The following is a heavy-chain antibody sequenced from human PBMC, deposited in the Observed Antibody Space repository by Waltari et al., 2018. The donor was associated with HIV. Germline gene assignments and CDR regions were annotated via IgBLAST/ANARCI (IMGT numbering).Heavy chain of an antibody. CDR2: INSDGSST. Sequence: EVQLVESGGGLVQPGGSLRLSCAASGFTFSCYWMHWVRHAPGKGLVWVSRINSDGSSTSYADSVKGRFTISRDNAKNTLYLQMNSLRAEDTAVYYCARVQGYSYAVNWFDPWGQGTLVTVSS. V-gene: IGHV3-74*01. J-gene: IGHJ5*02. CDR1: GFTFSCYW. CDR3: ARVQGYSYAVNWFDP. D-gene: IGHD5-18*01.